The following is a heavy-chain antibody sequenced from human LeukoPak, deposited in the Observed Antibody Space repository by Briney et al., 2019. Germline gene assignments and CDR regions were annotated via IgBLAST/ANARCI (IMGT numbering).Heavy chain of an antibody. V-gene: IGHV3-15*01. D-gene: IGHD3-22*01. CDR1: GFTLINAW. J-gene: IGHJ1*01. CDR3: TTDRYYDNSELQFQH. CDR2: IKRETDGGTI. Sequence: GGSLRLSCATSGFTLINAWMSWVRQAPGEGLEWLGRIKRETDGGTIDYAAPVKGRFTISRDDSRNTLYLQMDSLKIEDTAVYYCTTDRYYDNSELQFQHWGQGTLVTVSS.